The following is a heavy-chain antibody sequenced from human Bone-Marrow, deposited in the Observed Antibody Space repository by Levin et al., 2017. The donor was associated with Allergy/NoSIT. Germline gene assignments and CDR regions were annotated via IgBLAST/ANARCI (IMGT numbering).Heavy chain of an antibody. J-gene: IGHJ5*02. V-gene: IGHV4-4*02. CDR3: ARVRLGCSTGSCYFDP. D-gene: IGHD2-2*01. CDR2: SHSSGTT. Sequence: GSLRLSCSVSGDSISSDNWWNWVRQSPGKGLEWIGESHSSGTTNYNPSFKSRVTISIDKSKNQASLEVTSVTAADTAVYYCARVRLGCSTGSCYFDPWGQGTLVTVSS. CDR1: GDSISSDNW.